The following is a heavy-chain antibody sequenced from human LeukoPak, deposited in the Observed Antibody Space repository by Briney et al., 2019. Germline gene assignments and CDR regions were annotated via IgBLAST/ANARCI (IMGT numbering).Heavy chain of an antibody. CDR1: GYTFTGYY. CDR2: INPNSGGT. Sequence: ASVMVSCKASGYTFTGYYMHWVRQAPGQGLEWMGWINPNSGGTNYAQKFQGRVTMTRDTSISTAYMELSRLRSDDTAVYYCARDLRYSGSPPTDYWGQGTLVTVSS. J-gene: IGHJ4*02. D-gene: IGHD1-26*01. CDR3: ARDLRYSGSPPTDY. V-gene: IGHV1-2*02.